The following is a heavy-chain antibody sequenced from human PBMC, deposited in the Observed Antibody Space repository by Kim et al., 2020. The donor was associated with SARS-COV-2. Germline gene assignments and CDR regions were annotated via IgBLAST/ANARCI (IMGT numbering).Heavy chain of an antibody. D-gene: IGHD3-16*01. CDR1: GFTFSTHY. CDR2: IKEDASDE. J-gene: IGHJ4*02. Sequence: GGSLRLSCEASGFTFSTHYMSWVRQAPGKGLEWVAHIKEDASDESYADTVKGRFTISRDNARNSLYLQMNNLRVEDTAVYYCAKGWGFDNWGQGTLVTVS. CDR3: AKGWGFDN. V-gene: IGHV3-7*01.